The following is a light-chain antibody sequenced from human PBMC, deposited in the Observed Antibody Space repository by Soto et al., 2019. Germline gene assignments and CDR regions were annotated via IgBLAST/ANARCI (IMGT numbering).Light chain of an antibody. J-gene: IGKJ4*01. CDR1: QSVTSSY. CDR2: DAS. V-gene: IGKV3-20*01. CDR3: QQYGSSPRLT. Sequence: EIVLTQSPDTLSLSPGERATLSCRASQSVTSSYLAWYQQRPGQPPRLLIYDASSRATGIPARFSGSGSGTDFTLTISRLEPEDFAVYYCQQYGSSPRLTFGGGTKVEIK.